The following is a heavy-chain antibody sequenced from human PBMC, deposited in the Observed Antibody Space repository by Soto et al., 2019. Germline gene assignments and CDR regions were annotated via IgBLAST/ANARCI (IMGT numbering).Heavy chain of an antibody. J-gene: IGHJ3*02. V-gene: IGHV3-48*02. CDR3: ARGSDAFDI. CDR1: GFTFSSYS. CDR2: ISSGSAAI. Sequence: EVQLVESGGGLVQPGGSLRLSCAASGFTFSSYSMNWVRQAPGKGLEWVSYISSGSAAIYYADSVKGRFTIPRDNAKNSLYLQMNSLRDEDTAVYCCARGSDAFDIWGQGTMITVSS.